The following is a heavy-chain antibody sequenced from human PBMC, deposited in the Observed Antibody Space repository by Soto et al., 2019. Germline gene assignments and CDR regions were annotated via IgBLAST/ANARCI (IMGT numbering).Heavy chain of an antibody. CDR2: IYYIGST. V-gene: IGHV4-59*01. CDR3: ARDRGDFWSGEGNGYFDY. Sequence: SETLSLTCTVSGGSISSYYWSWIRQPPGEGLEWIGYIYYIGSTNYNPSLKSRVTISVDTSKNQFSLKLSSVTAADTAVYYCARDRGDFWSGEGNGYFDYWGQGTLVTVSS. D-gene: IGHD3-3*01. CDR1: GGSISSYY. J-gene: IGHJ4*02.